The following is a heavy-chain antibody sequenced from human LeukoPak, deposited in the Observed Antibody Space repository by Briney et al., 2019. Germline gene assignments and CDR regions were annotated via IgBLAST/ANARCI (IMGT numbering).Heavy chain of an antibody. D-gene: IGHD3-10*01. CDR1: GFTFSNYD. CDR3: AKGPRTVRFGDRHKGMFDY. CDR2: IGTAGDI. Sequence: GGSLRLSCAASGFTFSNYDMHWVRQATGKGLEWVSGIGTAGDIYYPGSVKGRFTISRDNSKNTLYLQMNSLRAEDTAVYYCAKGPRTVRFGDRHKGMFDYWGQGTLVTVSS. V-gene: IGHV3-13*01. J-gene: IGHJ4*02.